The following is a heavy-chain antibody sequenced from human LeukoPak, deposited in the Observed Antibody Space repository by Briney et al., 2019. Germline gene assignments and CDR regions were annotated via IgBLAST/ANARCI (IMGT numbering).Heavy chain of an antibody. V-gene: IGHV1-8*01. CDR1: GYSFTSYD. J-gene: IGHJ4*02. CDR3: VRSTMGVRRTNDY. Sequence: ASVKVSCKASGYSFTSYDINWVRQATRQGLEWMGWMNPDSANTGYAQKFQGRVTMTRDTSISTAYMELSSLRSDDTAVYYCVRSTMGVRRTNDYWGQGTLVTVSS. D-gene: IGHD3-10*01. CDR2: MNPDSANT.